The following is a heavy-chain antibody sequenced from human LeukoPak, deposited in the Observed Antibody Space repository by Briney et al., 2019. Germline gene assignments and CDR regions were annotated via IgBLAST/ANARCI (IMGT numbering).Heavy chain of an antibody. V-gene: IGHV3-66*01. Sequence: PGGSLRLSCAASGFTVSSNYMSWVRQAPGKGLEWVSVIYSGGSTYYADSVKGRFTISRDNSKNTLYLQMNSLRAEDTAVYYCARGGPGHYGSGSYIDYWGQGTLVTVSS. D-gene: IGHD3-10*01. CDR3: ARGGPGHYGSGSYIDY. CDR2: IYSGGST. CDR1: GFTVSSNY. J-gene: IGHJ4*02.